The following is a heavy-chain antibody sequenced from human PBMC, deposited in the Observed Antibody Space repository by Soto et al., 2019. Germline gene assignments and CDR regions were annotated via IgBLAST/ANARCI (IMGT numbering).Heavy chain of an antibody. CDR3: ARDPSRGSDWARYLDL. D-gene: IGHD1-26*01. J-gene: IGHJ2*01. V-gene: IGHV3-48*01. CDR1: GFSFSNYA. CDR2: ISGSSSNI. Sequence: EVQLVASGGGLVQPGGSLRLSCAASGFSFSNYAMDWVRQAPGKGLAWVSYISGSSSNIRYADSVKGRFTISRDNARSSVYLQMNSLRADDTAVYYCARDPSRGSDWARYLDLWGRGTLVTVSS.